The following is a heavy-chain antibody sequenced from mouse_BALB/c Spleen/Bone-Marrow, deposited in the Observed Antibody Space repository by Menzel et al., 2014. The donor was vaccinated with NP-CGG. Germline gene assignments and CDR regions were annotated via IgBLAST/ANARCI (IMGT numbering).Heavy chain of an antibody. CDR2: IDPANGNT. D-gene: IGHD1-2*01. Sequence: EAQLQQSGAELVKPGASVKLSCTASGFNIKDTYMHWVKQRPEQGLEWIGRIDPANGNTKYDPKFQGKATITADTSSNTAYLQLSSLTSEDTAVYYCAVYYYGYYFDYWGQGTTLTVSS. CDR1: GFNIKDTY. J-gene: IGHJ2*01. CDR3: AVYYYGYYFDY. V-gene: IGHV14-3*02.